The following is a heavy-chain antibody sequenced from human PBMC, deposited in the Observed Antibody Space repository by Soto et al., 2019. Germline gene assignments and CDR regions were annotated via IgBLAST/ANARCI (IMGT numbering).Heavy chain of an antibody. Sequence: GGSLRLSCAASGFTFSSYAMHWVRQAPGKGLEWVAVISYDGSNKYYADSVKGRFTISRDNSKNTLYLQMNSLRAEDTAVYYCARDHLGDTAMVTSFDYWGQGTLVTVSS. V-gene: IGHV3-30-3*01. J-gene: IGHJ4*02. CDR2: ISYDGSNK. CDR1: GFTFSSYA. CDR3: ARDHLGDTAMVTSFDY. D-gene: IGHD5-18*01.